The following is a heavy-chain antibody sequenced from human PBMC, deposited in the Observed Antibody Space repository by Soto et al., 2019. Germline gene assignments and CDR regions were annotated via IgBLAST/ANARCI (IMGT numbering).Heavy chain of an antibody. D-gene: IGHD3-10*01. J-gene: IGHJ4*02. CDR2: ITGSGSDT. CDR1: GFTFNNYA. Sequence: GGSLRLSCAASGFTFNNYAMGRVRQAPGKGLEWVSAITGSGSDTYYLDSVKGRFTISRDNSKNTLFLQVNSLRAEDTAIYYCAKLGSSAWSPHYYFDYWGQGTLVTVSS. CDR3: AKLGSSAWSPHYYFDY. V-gene: IGHV3-23*01.